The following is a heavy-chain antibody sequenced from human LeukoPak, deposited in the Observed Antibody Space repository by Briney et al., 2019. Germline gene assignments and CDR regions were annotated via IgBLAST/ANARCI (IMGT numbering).Heavy chain of an antibody. V-gene: IGHV4-34*01. J-gene: IGHJ4*02. D-gene: IGHD3-10*01. CDR3: AREGSYLGSGSPPLDY. Sequence: ASETLSLTCAVYGGSFNNYYWSWIRQAPGKGLQWIGEINHSGTTNYNPSLKSRVTMSVDMSKSQISLKLNSVTAADTAVYYCAREGSYLGSGSPPLDYWGQGTLVTVSS. CDR2: INHSGTT. CDR1: GGSFNNYY.